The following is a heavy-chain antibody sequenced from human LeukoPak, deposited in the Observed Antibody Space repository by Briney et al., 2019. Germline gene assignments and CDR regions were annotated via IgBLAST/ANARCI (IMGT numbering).Heavy chain of an antibody. D-gene: IGHD3-10*01. CDR1: GFTFSSYS. J-gene: IGHJ4*02. CDR2: ITSSGSSI. CDR3: ARDSGGPVDY. V-gene: IGHV3-48*04. Sequence: PGGSLRLSCAASGFTFSSYSMNWVRQAPGKGLDWVSYITSSGSSIYYADSVKGRFTISRDNAKKSLYLQMNSLRAEDTAVYYCARDSGGPVDYWGQGILVTVSS.